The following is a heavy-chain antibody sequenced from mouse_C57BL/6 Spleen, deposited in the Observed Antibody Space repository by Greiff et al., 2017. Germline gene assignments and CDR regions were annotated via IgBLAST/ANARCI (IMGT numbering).Heavy chain of an antibody. D-gene: IGHD1-1*01. CDR3: ARDYGSSYWFAY. V-gene: IGHV1-59*01. Sequence: QVQLQQPGAELVRPGTSVKLSCKASGYTFTSYWMHWVKQRPGQGLEWIGVIDPSDSYTNYNQKFKGKATLTVDTSSSTAYMQLSSLTSEDSAVYYCARDYGSSYWFAYWGKGTLVTVSA. CDR2: IDPSDSYT. J-gene: IGHJ3*01. CDR1: GYTFTSYW.